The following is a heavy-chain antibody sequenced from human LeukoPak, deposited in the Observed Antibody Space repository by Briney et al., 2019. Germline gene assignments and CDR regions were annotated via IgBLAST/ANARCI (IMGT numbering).Heavy chain of an antibody. Sequence: SETLSLTCAVYGGSFSGYYWSWIRQPPGKGLEWIGSIYYSGSTYYNPSLKSRVTISVDTSKNQFSLKLSSVTAADTAVYYCAGYYDYVWGSYRPPYTFDYWGQGTLVTVSS. CDR3: AGYYDYVWGSYRPPYTFDY. V-gene: IGHV4-34*01. J-gene: IGHJ4*02. D-gene: IGHD3-16*02. CDR1: GGSFSGYY. CDR2: IYYSGST.